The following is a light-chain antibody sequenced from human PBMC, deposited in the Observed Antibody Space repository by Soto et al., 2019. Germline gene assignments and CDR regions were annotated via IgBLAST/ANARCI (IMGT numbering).Light chain of an antibody. V-gene: IGKV3-15*01. Sequence: EIVMTQSPATLSVSPGERVTLSCRASQSLSGNLAWYQQKPGLAPRLLINRASTRATGIPARFSGSGSETEFTLTISSLQSEDFAVYYCQQYSKWPLTFGGGTKVDIK. CDR3: QQYSKWPLT. CDR2: RAS. J-gene: IGKJ4*01. CDR1: QSLSGN.